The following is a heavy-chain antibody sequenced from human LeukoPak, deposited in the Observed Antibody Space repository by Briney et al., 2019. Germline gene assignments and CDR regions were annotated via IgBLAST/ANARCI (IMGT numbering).Heavy chain of an antibody. Sequence: GGSLRLSCAASGFTFSSYWMHWVRQAPGKGLVWVSRINGDGGSTNYADSVKGRFTISRDNAENTLYLQMNSLRAEDTAVYYCARADSSKTRSFDYWGQGTLVTVSP. CDR1: GFTFSSYW. CDR3: ARADSSKTRSFDY. CDR2: INGDGGST. J-gene: IGHJ4*02. D-gene: IGHD3-22*01. V-gene: IGHV3-74*01.